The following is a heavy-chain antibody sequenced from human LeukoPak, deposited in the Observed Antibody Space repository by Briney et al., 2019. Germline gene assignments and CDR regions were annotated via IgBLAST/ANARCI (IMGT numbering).Heavy chain of an antibody. CDR3: ARGGIPLFEVVPFDY. CDR2: IYYTGST. D-gene: IGHD3-3*01. J-gene: IGHJ4*02. Sequence: SETLSLTCTVSGGSISSYYWSWIRQPPGEGLEWIGYIYYTGSTNYNPSLKSRVTMSADTSKNQFSLKLSSVTAADTAVYYCARGGIPLFEVVPFDYWGQGTLVTVSS. CDR1: GGSISSYY. V-gene: IGHV4-59*01.